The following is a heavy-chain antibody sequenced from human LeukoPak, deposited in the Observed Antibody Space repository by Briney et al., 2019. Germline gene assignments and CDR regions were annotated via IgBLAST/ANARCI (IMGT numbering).Heavy chain of an antibody. J-gene: IGHJ4*02. CDR1: GFTFSDYY. CDR3: ARDSPIPHGSSGNFDY. Sequence: GGSLRLSCAASGFTFSDYYMSWIRQAPGKGLEWVSYISSSGSTIYYADSVKGRFTISRDNAKNSLYLQMNSLRAEDTAVYYCARDSPIPHGSSGNFDYWGQGTLVTVSS. D-gene: IGHD3-22*01. CDR2: ISSSGSTI. V-gene: IGHV3-11*04.